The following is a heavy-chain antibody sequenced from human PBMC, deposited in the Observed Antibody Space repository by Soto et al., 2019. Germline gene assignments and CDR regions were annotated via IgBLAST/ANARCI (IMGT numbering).Heavy chain of an antibody. CDR3: ARQAGGGRHYYGMDV. J-gene: IGHJ6*02. D-gene: IGHD2-15*01. V-gene: IGHV4-39*01. CDR1: GGSISSSNYF. CDR2: IYYSGNT. Sequence: ETLSLTCTVSGGSISSSNYFWDWIRQPPGKGLEWIANIYYSGNTYYNPSLKSRITISVDTSKNYFSLNLSSVTAADTAVYYCARQAGGGRHYYGMDVWGQGTTVTVSS.